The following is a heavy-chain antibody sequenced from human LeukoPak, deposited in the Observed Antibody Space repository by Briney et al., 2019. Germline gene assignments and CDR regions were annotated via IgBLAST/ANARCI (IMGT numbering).Heavy chain of an antibody. CDR1: GYTVTELS. J-gene: IGHJ4*02. CDR3: ARDLFGSVQFDY. D-gene: IGHD3-16*01. CDR2: FHPEDGET. Sequence: VASVKVSCKVSGYTVTELSMHWVRQSPGKGLEWMGGFHPEDGETIYAQKFQGRVTMTEDTSTDTAYMELSSLRSDDTAVYYCARDLFGSVQFDYWGQGTLVTVSS. V-gene: IGHV1-24*01.